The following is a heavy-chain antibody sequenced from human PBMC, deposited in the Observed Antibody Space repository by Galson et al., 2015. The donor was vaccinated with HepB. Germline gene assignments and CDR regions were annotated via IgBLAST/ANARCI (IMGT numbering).Heavy chain of an antibody. V-gene: IGHV3-21*01. D-gene: IGHD6-19*01. Sequence: SLRLSCAASGFTFSSYSMNWVRQAPGKGLEWVSSISSSSSYIYYADSVKGRFTISRDNAKNSLYLQMNSLRAEDTAVYYCARDRRIAVAGLKYYYYYGMDVWGQGTTVTVSS. CDR1: GFTFSSYS. CDR2: ISSSSSYI. CDR3: ARDRRIAVAGLKYYYYYGMDV. J-gene: IGHJ6*02.